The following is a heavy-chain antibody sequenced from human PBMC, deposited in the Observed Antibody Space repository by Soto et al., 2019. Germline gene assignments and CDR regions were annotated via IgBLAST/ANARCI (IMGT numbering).Heavy chain of an antibody. D-gene: IGHD2-2*02. CDR3: ARSPRAAILYYYGMDV. CDR2: ISSSGSTI. Sequence: GGSLRLSCAASGFTFSSYEMNWVRQAPGKGLEWVSYISSSGSTIYYADSVKGRFTISRDNAKNSLYLQMNSLRAEDTAVYYCARSPRAAILYYYGMDVWGQGTTVTVSS. CDR1: GFTFSSYE. V-gene: IGHV3-48*03. J-gene: IGHJ6*02.